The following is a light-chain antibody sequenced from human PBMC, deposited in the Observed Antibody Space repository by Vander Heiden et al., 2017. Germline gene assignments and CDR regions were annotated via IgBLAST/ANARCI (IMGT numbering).Light chain of an antibody. CDR2: WAS. J-gene: IGKJ1*01. Sequence: DIVITQSPDSLSVSPGARATLNCKSRPSLLYTSNNRYYLGWYQHQPRQPPKLLIYWASTRGSGVPDRFSGSGSGTDFTLTITSLQAEDVAVYYRHQYYGITQTFGQGTRVEIK. CDR3: HQYYGITQT. CDR1: PSLLYTSNNRYY. V-gene: IGKV4-1*01.